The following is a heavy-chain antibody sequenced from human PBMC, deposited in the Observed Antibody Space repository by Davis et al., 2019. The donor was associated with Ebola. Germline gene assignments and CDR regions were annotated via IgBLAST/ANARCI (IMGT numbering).Heavy chain of an antibody. CDR1: GYTFTSYG. J-gene: IGHJ4*02. D-gene: IGHD3-10*01. CDR3: ARGITMVRGITPFDY. V-gene: IGHV1-18*01. CDR2: ISAYNGNT. Sequence: ASVKVSCKASGYTFTSYGISWVRQAPGQGLEWMGWISAYNGNTNYAQKFQGRVTITADKSTSTAYMELSSLRSEDTAVYYCARGITMVRGITPFDYWGQGTLVTVSS.